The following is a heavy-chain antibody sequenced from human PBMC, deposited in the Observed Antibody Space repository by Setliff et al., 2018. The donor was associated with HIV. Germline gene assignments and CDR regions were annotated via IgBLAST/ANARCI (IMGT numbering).Heavy chain of an antibody. J-gene: IGHJ2*01. Sequence: PSETLSLTCTVSGGSFTTYYWSWLRQPPGKELEWIGYICTSGSTSYNPSLRSRVTISLDTSKNRFSLKLTTVTAADAAVYYCTRDTGYILSGYRPHWYFDLWGRGTLVTVS. CDR2: ICTSGST. CDR1: GGSFTTYY. D-gene: IGHD3-9*01. V-gene: IGHV4-4*09. CDR3: TRDTGYILSGYRPHWYFDL.